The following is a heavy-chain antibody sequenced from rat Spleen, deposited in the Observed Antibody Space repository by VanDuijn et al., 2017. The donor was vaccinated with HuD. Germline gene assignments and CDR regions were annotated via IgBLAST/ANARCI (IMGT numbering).Heavy chain of an antibody. CDR3: TTSLYWVLDY. CDR1: GFTFSNYG. J-gene: IGHJ2*01. V-gene: IGHV5-19*01. D-gene: IGHD1-1*01. CDR2: INTGGDNT. Sequence: EVQLVESGGGLVQPGRSLKLSCATSGFTFSNYGIHWIRQAPTKGLEWVASINTGGDNTYYRDSVKGRFTISRDDEESTLYLQMDSLRSEDTATYYCTTSLYWVLDYWGQGVMVTVSS.